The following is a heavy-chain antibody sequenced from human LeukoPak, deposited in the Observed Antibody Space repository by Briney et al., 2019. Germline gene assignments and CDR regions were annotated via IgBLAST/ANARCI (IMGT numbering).Heavy chain of an antibody. D-gene: IGHD4-17*01. J-gene: IGHJ6*03. CDR3: ARAAGDYGDYDYFYYMDV. Sequence: ASVKVSCKASGYTFTGYYMHWVRQAPGQGLEWMGWISPTSGGTKYAQKFQGRVTMTRDTSISTAYMELNTLRSDDTAMYYCARAAGDYGDYDYFYYMDVWGKGTTVTISS. CDR1: GYTFTGYY. CDR2: ISPTSGGT. V-gene: IGHV1-2*02.